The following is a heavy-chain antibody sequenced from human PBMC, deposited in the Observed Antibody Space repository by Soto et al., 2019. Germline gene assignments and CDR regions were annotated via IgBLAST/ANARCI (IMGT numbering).Heavy chain of an antibody. CDR1: GFTFSSYA. V-gene: IGHV3-23*01. D-gene: IGHD2-21*01. CDR2: ISGSGGST. J-gene: IGHJ4*02. CDR3: AKNQARVVVIAIADY. Sequence: GGSLRLSCAASGFTFSSYAMSWVRQAPGKGLEWVSAISGSGGSTYYADSVKGRFTISRDNSKNTLYLQMNSLRAEDTAVYYCAKNQARVVVIAIADYWGQGTLVTVSS.